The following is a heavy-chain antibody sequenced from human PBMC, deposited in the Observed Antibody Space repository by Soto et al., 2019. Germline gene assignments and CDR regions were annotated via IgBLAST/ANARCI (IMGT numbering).Heavy chain of an antibody. CDR1: GFTFSSYA. Sequence: GGSLRLTCAASGFTFSSYAMSWVRQAPGKGLEWVSAISGSGGSTYYADSVKGRFTISRDNSKNTLYLQMNSLRAEDTAVYYCAKRGGFDFVWGGDYCDGMAVWGQGTTDSVSA. J-gene: IGHJ6*01. CDR3: AKRGGFDFVWGGDYCDGMAV. D-gene: IGHD3-16*01. V-gene: IGHV3-23*01. CDR2: ISGSGGST.